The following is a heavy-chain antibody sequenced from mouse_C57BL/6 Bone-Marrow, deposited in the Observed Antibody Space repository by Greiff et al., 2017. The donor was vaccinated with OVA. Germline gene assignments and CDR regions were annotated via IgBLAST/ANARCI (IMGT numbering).Heavy chain of an antibody. J-gene: IGHJ3*01. Sequence: QVQLQQPGAELVMPGASVKLSCKASGYTFTSYWMHWVKQRPGQGLAWIGEIDPSDSYTNYNQKFKGKAALTVDTSSSTAYMQLSSLTSEDSAVYYCARLFAYWGQGTLVTVSA. V-gene: IGHV1-69*01. CDR3: ARLFAY. CDR2: IDPSDSYT. CDR1: GYTFTSYW.